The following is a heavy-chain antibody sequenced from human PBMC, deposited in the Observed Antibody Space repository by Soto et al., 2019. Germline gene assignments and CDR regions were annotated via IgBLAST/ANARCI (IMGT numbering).Heavy chain of an antibody. CDR1: GGSISSYY. CDR2: IYYSGST. V-gene: IGHV4-59*01. CDR3: ARDRGSSSSSMWDYYYYYGMDV. Sequence: PSETLSLTCTVSGGSISSYYWSWIRQPPGKGLEWIGYIYYSGSTNYNPSRKSRVTISVDTSKNQFSLKLSSVTAADTAVYYCARDRGSSSSSMWDYYYYYGMDVWGQGTAVTVSS. D-gene: IGHD6-6*01. J-gene: IGHJ6*02.